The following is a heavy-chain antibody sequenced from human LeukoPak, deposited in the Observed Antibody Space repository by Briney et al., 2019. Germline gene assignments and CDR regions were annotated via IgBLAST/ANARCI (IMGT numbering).Heavy chain of an antibody. CDR1: GFTFSDFY. J-gene: IGHJ4*02. Sequence: KPGGSLRLSRAASGFTFSDFYFNWIRQVPGKGLEWVSYISRGGNTVYYAESVKGRFTISRDNAKTSLYLQMNSLRAEDTAVYYCARQYSSGWYAYFDLWGQGTLVTVSS. CDR2: ISRGGNTV. D-gene: IGHD6-13*01. CDR3: ARQYSSGWYAYFDL. V-gene: IGHV3-11*01.